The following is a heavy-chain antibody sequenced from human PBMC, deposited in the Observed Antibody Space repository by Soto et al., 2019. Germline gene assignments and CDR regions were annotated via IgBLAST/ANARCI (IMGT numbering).Heavy chain of an antibody. J-gene: IGHJ4*02. V-gene: IGHV3-66*01. CDR3: ARDTLGGAYDFRH. D-gene: IGHD3-3*01. Sequence: EVQLVESGGGLVQPGGSLRLSCAASGFSVSNLFMTWVRQAPGKGLEWVSVISSDGSTYYADSVKGRFTISRDNSKNTLYREMNSLRAGDTAVYYCARDTLGGAYDFRHGGQGTLVTVSS. CDR2: ISSDGST. CDR1: GFSVSNLF.